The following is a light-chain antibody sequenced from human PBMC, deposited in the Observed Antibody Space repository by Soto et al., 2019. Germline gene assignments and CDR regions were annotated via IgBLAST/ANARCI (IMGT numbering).Light chain of an antibody. CDR2: AAS. CDR1: QGISSY. CDR3: QQYYSYPMYT. V-gene: IGKV1-8*01. J-gene: IGKJ2*01. Sequence: AIRMTQSPSSLSASTGDRVTITCRASQGISSYLAWYQQKPGKAPKLLIYAASTLQSGVPSRFSGSGSGTDFTLTISCLQSEDFATYYCQQYYSYPMYTFGQGIKLEIK.